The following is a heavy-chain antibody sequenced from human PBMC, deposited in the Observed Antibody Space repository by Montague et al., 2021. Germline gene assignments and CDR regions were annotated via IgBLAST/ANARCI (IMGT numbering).Heavy chain of an antibody. CDR2: ITSGGST. CDR3: TKDQDDYGDYVDWVDT. Sequence: YLRLSCAASGFPFSSYAMSWVRQAPGKGLKWVSSITSGGSTYYADSVTGRFTTSRDNSKNTLYLQMNSLRAEDTAVYYCTKDQDDYGDYVDWVDTWGQGTLVTVSS. D-gene: IGHD4-17*01. J-gene: IGHJ5*02. V-gene: IGHV3-23*01. CDR1: GFPFSSYA.